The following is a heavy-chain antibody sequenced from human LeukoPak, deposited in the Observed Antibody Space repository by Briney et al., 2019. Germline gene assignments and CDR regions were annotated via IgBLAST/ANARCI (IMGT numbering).Heavy chain of an antibody. J-gene: IGHJ5*02. V-gene: IGHV3-30*03. CDR3: ARRYSSSHKWFDP. CDR1: GFTFSSYG. CDR2: ISYDGSNK. Sequence: PGGSLRLSCAASGFTFSSYGMHWVRQAPGKGLEWVAVISYDGSNKYYADSVKGRFTISADKSMNTAYLQWSSLKASDTAMYYCARRYSSSHKWFDPWGQGTLVTVSS. D-gene: IGHD6-13*01.